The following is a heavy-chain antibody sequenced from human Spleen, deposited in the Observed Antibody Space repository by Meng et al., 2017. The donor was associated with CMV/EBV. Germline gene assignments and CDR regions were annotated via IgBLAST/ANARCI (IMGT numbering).Heavy chain of an antibody. V-gene: IGHV3-23*01. CDR2: ISASGAGT. CDR1: GFTFSNYA. D-gene: IGHD2-2*01. Sequence: GESLKISCVASGFTFSNYAMSWVRQVPGKGLEWVLSISASGAGTYSADSVKGRFTISRDNAKNTLYLQMNSLRAEDTAVYYCAKDSSVVVPSARDYFDYWGQGTLVTVSS. J-gene: IGHJ4*02. CDR3: AKDSSVVVPSARDYFDY.